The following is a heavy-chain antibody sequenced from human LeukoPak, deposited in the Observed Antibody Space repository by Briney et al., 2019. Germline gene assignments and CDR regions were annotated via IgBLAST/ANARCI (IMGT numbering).Heavy chain of an antibody. Sequence: SETLSLTCTVSGGSISSYYWSWIRQPPGKGLEWIGYIYYSGSTNYNPSLKSRVTISVDTSKNQFSLKLSSVTAADTAVYYCARVSTIFGVANGYYYYYMDVWGQGTMVTVSS. CDR2: IYYSGST. V-gene: IGHV4-59*08. CDR1: GGSISSYY. D-gene: IGHD3-3*01. CDR3: ARVSTIFGVANGYYYYYMDV. J-gene: IGHJ6*03.